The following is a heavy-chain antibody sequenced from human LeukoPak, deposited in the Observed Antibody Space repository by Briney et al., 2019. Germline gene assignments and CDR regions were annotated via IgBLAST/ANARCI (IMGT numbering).Heavy chain of an antibody. CDR2: ISYDGSNK. V-gene: IGHV3-30-3*01. CDR3: ARGYYDFWSGYYICYYGLDV. CDR1: GFTFSSYA. J-gene: IGHJ6*02. Sequence: TGGSLRLSCAASGFTFSSYAMHWVRQAPVKVLEWVAVISYDGSNKYYADSVKGRFTISRDNSKNTLYLQMNSLRAEDTAVYYCARGYYDFWSGYYICYYGLDVWGQGTTVTVSS. D-gene: IGHD3-3*01.